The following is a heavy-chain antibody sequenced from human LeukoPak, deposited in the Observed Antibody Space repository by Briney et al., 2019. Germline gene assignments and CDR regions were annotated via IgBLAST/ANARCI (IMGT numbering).Heavy chain of an antibody. CDR2: IIPILGTA. D-gene: IGHD2-2*01. CDR3: ASPLYCSSTSCYRNYYYGMDV. V-gene: IGHV1-69*13. J-gene: IGHJ6*02. CDR1: GGTFSSYA. Sequence: SVKVSCKASGGTFSSYAISWVRQAPGQGLEWMGGIIPILGTANYAQKFQGRVTITADESTSTAYMELSSLRSEDTAVYYCASPLYCSSTSCYRNYYYGMDVWGQGTTVTVSS.